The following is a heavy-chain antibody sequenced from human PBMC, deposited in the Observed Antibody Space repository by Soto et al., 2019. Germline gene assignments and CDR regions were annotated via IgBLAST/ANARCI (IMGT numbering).Heavy chain of an antibody. CDR1: GFTFGNFW. V-gene: IGHV3-7*01. Sequence: GGSLRLSCAASGFTFGNFWMDWVRQAPGKGLEWLANISPDASEKHYVDSVQGRFTISRDNAKNSLYLQMRSLTAEDSALYYCSRSLDSWGQGTLVTVSS. J-gene: IGHJ4*02. CDR2: ISPDASEK. CDR3: SRSLDS.